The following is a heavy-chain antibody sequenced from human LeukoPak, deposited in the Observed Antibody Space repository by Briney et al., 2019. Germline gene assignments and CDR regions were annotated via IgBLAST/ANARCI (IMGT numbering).Heavy chain of an antibody. V-gene: IGHV1-69*05. CDR3: ARDRRVGARDAFDI. Sequence: SVKVSCKASGGTFSSYAISWVRQAPGQGLEWMGGIIPIFGTANYAQKFQGRVTITTDESTSTAYMELSSLRSEDTAVYYCARDRRVGARDAFDIWGQGTMVTVSS. CDR2: IIPIFGTA. D-gene: IGHD1-26*01. J-gene: IGHJ3*02. CDR1: GGTFSSYA.